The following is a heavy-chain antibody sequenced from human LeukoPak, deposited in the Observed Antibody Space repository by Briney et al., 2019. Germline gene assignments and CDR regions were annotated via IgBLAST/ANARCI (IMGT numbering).Heavy chain of an antibody. J-gene: IGHJ6*03. D-gene: IGHD6-6*01. Sequence: GGSLRLSCAASGFTFSSYWMNWVRQAPGKGLEWVAKIKKDGSEKYYVDSVKGRFTISRDNAKTSLYLQMNSLRAEDTAVYYCARVGDSSSYYYYYYMDVWGKGTTVTVSS. CDR3: ARVGDSSSYYYYYYMDV. CDR2: IKKDGSEK. V-gene: IGHV3-7*01. CDR1: GFTFSSYW.